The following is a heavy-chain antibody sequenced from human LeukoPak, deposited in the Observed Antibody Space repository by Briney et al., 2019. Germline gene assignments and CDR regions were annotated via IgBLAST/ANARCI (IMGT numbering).Heavy chain of an antibody. CDR3: AKGQAIAVRCSSDY. V-gene: IGHV3-23*01. D-gene: IGHD6-6*01. CDR2: ISGSGGST. CDR1: GFSSSSLA. J-gene: IGHJ4*02. Sequence: PGGSLRLSCAVSGFSSSSLAMSWVRQAPGKGLEWVSGISGSGGSTYYADSVKGRFTISRDNSKNTLFLQMISLRADDTAEYYCAKGQAIAVRCSSDYWGQGTPVTVSS.